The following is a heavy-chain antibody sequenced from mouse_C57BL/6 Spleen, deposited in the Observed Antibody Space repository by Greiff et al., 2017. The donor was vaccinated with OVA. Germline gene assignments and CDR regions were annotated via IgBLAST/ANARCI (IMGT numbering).Heavy chain of an antibody. D-gene: IGHD2-2*01. CDR3: ARGPPLRYGYTTEAMDY. CDR2: ISDGGSYT. CDR1: GFTFSSYA. V-gene: IGHV5-4*01. J-gene: IGHJ4*01. Sequence: EVHLVESGGGLVKPGGSLKLSCAASGFTFSSYAMSWVRQTPEKRLEWVATISDGGSYTYYPDNVKGRFTISRDNAKNNLYLQMSHLKSEDTAMYYCARGPPLRYGYTTEAMDYWGQGTSVTVSS.